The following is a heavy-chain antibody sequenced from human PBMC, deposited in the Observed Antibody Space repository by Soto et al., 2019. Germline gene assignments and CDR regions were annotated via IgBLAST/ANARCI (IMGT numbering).Heavy chain of an antibody. D-gene: IGHD2-8*01. CDR2: IDWDGDK. Sequence: SGPTLVNPTQTLTLTCTFSGFSLASSGMCVNWIRQPPGKALEWLARIDWDGDKHYSTSLKTRLTISKDTSKNQVVLTMTDVDPVDTGTYYCARLMYQHVPDFHFYMDFWGTGTTLTRSS. CDR3: ARLMYQHVPDFHFYMDF. CDR1: GFSLASSGMC. J-gene: IGHJ6*03. V-gene: IGHV2-70*11.